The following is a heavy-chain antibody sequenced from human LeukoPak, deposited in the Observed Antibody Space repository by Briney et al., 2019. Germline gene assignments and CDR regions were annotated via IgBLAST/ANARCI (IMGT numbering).Heavy chain of an antibody. Sequence: SVKVSCKASGGTFSSYAISWVRQAPGQGLEWMGRIIPILGIANYAQKFQGRVTITADKSTSTAYMELSSLGSEDTAVYYCARVYDSSGLALWGQGTMVTVSS. CDR2: IIPILGIA. CDR3: ARVYDSSGLAL. J-gene: IGHJ3*01. CDR1: GGTFSSYA. D-gene: IGHD3-22*01. V-gene: IGHV1-69*04.